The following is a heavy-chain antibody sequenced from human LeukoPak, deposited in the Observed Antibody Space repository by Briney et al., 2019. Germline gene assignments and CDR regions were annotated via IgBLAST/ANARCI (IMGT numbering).Heavy chain of an antibody. CDR3: ARGTGTRDAPYYFDH. CDR2: ISYDGSHK. V-gene: IGHV3-30-3*02. Sequence: PGGSLRLSCAASGFTFSSFAMHWVRQAPGKGLEWVAVISYDGSHKYYADSVKGRFTISRDNSKNTLYVQMNSLRTEDTAMYYCARGTGTRDAPYYFDHWGQGTLVTVSS. J-gene: IGHJ4*02. D-gene: IGHD1-1*01. CDR1: GFTFSSFA.